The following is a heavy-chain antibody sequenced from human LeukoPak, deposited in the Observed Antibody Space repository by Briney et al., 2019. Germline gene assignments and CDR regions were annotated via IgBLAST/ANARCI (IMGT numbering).Heavy chain of an antibody. CDR2: IIPIFGTA. Sequence: GASVKVSCKPSGYTFTVNYLHWVRQAPGQGLEWMGGIIPIFGTANYAQKFQGRVTITTDESTSTAYMELSSLRSEDTAVYYCARASGMATINFYYYYMDVWGKGTTVTVSS. CDR1: GYTFTVNY. J-gene: IGHJ6*03. D-gene: IGHD5-24*01. V-gene: IGHV1-69*05. CDR3: ARASGMATINFYYYYMDV.